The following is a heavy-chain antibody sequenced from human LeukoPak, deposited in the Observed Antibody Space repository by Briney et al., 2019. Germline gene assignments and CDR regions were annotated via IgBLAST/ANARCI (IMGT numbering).Heavy chain of an antibody. J-gene: IGHJ3*02. CDR1: GFTFSSYG. CDR2: ISDSGGST. V-gene: IGHV3-23*01. D-gene: IGHD6-19*01. CDR3: ARGRGRAVAAKGDAFDI. Sequence: GGSLRLSCAASGFTFSSYGMSWVPQAPGKGLEWVSAISDSGGSTYYADSVKGRFTISRDNSKNTLYLQMNSLRAEDTAVYYCARGRGRAVAAKGDAFDIWGQGTMVTVSS.